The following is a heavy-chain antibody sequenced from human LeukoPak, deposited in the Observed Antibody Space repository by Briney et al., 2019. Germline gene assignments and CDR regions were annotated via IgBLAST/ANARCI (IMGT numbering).Heavy chain of an antibody. CDR1: GFTFSSYG. CDR3: AKDQEAIAVAGRVEDY. D-gene: IGHD6-19*01. Sequence: PGGTLRLSCAASGFTFSSYGMSWVRQAPGKGLEWVSAISGSGGSTYYADSVKGRFTISRDNSKNTLYLQINSLRAEDTAVYYCAKDQEAIAVAGRVEDYWGQGTLVTVSS. J-gene: IGHJ4*02. CDR2: ISGSGGST. V-gene: IGHV3-23*01.